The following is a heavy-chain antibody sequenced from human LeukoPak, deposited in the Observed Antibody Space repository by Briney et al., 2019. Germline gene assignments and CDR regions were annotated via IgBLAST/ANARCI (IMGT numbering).Heavy chain of an antibody. D-gene: IGHD3-9*01. CDR3: ARLPLRYFDWSLSRGPYYYYGMDV. CDR2: MNPNSGNT. J-gene: IGHJ6*02. V-gene: IGHV1-8*01. Sequence: ASVKVSCKASGYTFTSYDINWVRQATGQGLEWMGWMNPNSGNTGYAQKFQGRVTMTRNTSISTAYMELGSLRSEDTAVYYCARLPLRYFDWSLSRGPYYYYGMDVWGQGTTVTVSS. CDR1: GYTFTSYD.